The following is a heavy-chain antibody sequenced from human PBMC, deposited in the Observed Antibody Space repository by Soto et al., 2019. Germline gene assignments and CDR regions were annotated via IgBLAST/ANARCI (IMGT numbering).Heavy chain of an antibody. J-gene: IGHJ3*02. CDR1: GGTFSSYA. V-gene: IGHV1-69*13. D-gene: IGHD3-22*01. Sequence: GASVKVSCKASGGTFSSYAISWVRQAPGQGLEWMGGIIPIFGTANYAQRFQGRVTITADESTSTAYMELSSLRSEDTAVYYCARVAYYDLPDAFDIWGQGTMVTGSS. CDR3: ARVAYYDLPDAFDI. CDR2: IIPIFGTA.